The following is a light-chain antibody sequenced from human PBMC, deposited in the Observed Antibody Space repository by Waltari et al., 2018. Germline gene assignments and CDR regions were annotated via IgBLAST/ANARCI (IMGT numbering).Light chain of an antibody. V-gene: IGKV1-39*01. J-gene: IGKJ3*01. Sequence: DIQMTQSPSSLSASVGDRVTITCRASQNINIYVNWYQQKPGKVPKLLISTASNLQSGVPSRFSGGVSGTDFTLTISGLQPEDFATYYCQQSYTTPTFGPGTKVDFK. CDR2: TAS. CDR3: QQSYTTPT. CDR1: QNINIY.